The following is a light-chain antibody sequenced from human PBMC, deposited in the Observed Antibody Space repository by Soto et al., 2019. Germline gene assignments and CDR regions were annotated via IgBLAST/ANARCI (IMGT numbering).Light chain of an antibody. V-gene: IGKV1-5*01. J-gene: IGKJ1*01. CDR1: QSISSW. CDR3: QQYNYYSRT. CDR2: DAS. Sequence: DSQMTQSPCTLSASVGDRVTMTCRASQSISSWLAWYQQKPGKAPKLLIYDASSLESGVPSRFSGSGSGTEFTLTISSLQPDDFATYYCQQYNYYSRTFGQGTKVDIK.